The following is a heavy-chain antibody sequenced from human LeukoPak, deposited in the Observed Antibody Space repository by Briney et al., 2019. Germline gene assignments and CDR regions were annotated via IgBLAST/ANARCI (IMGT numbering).Heavy chain of an antibody. CDR3: AREYSSSSEFDY. J-gene: IGHJ4*02. D-gene: IGHD6-6*01. Sequence: ASVKVSCKASGYTFSGYYMHWVRQAPGQGLEWMGWINPNSGGTNYAQKFQGRVTMTRDTSISTAYMELSRVRSDDTAVYYCAREYSSSSEFDYWGQGTLVTVSS. CDR1: GYTFSGYY. V-gene: IGHV1-2*02. CDR2: INPNSGGT.